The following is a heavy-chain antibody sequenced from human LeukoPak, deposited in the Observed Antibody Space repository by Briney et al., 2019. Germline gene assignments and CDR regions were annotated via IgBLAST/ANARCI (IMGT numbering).Heavy chain of an antibody. V-gene: IGHV4-59*08. CDR3: ARLTGMKYFDY. CDR2: IYYSGST. J-gene: IGHJ4*02. D-gene: IGHD1-14*01. CDR1: GGSISSYY. Sequence: SETLSLTCTVSGGSISSYYWSWIRQPPGKGLEWIGYIYYSGSTNYNPSLKSRVTISVDTSKNQLSLKLSSVTAADTAVYYCARLTGMKYFDYWGQGILVTVSS.